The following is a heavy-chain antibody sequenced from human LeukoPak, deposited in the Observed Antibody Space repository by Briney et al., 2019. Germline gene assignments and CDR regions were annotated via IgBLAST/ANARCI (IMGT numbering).Heavy chain of an antibody. J-gene: IGHJ4*02. D-gene: IGHD5-18*01. V-gene: IGHV1-2*02. CDR1: GYTFTGYY. Sequence: ASVKVSCKASGYTFTGYYMHWVRQAPGQGLEWMGWINPNSGGTNYAQKFQGRVTMARDTSISTAYMELSRLRSDDTAVYYCARERPRLYSYGNPCDYWGQGTLVTVSS. CDR3: ARERPRLYSYGNPCDY. CDR2: INPNSGGT.